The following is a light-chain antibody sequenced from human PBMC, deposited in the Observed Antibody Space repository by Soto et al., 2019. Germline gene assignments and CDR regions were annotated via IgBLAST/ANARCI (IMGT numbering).Light chain of an antibody. V-gene: IGLV1-44*01. CDR3: AAWDDSMNGYV. CDR1: SSNIGSNT. Sequence: QSVLTQPPSASGTPGQRVTISCSGSSSNIGSNTVNWYQQLPGTAPKLLIYSNNQRPSGVPDRFSGSKSGTSASLAISGLPSEDEADYYCAAWDDSMNGYVFGTGTKATVL. CDR2: SNN. J-gene: IGLJ1*01.